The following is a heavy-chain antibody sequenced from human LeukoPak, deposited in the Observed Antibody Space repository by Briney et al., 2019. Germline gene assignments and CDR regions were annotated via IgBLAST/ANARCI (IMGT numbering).Heavy chain of an antibody. CDR2: ISWNSGSI. CDR3: ARDPAAGYYYYYYLDV. J-gene: IGHJ6*03. D-gene: IGHD6-19*01. CDR1: GFTFDDYA. V-gene: IGHV3-9*01. Sequence: GRSLRLSCAASGFTFDDYAMHWVRQAPGKGLEWVSGISWNSGSIGYADSVKGRFTISRDNAKNSLYLQMNSLRAEDTASYYCARDPAAGYYYYYYLDVWGKGTTVTVSS.